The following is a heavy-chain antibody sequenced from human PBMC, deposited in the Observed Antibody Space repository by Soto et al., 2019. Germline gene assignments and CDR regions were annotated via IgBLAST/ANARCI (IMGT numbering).Heavy chain of an antibody. V-gene: IGHV3-23*01. D-gene: IGHD3-16*01. CDR3: ARGGEGMITFPLYGMDV. J-gene: IGHJ6*02. Sequence: PGGSLRLSCAASGFTFSSYAMSWVRQAPGRGLEWVSAISGSGGSTYYADSVKGRFTISRDNSKNTLYLQMNSPRAEDTAVYYCARGGEGMITFPLYGMDVWGQGTTVTVSS. CDR1: GFTFSSYA. CDR2: ISGSGGST.